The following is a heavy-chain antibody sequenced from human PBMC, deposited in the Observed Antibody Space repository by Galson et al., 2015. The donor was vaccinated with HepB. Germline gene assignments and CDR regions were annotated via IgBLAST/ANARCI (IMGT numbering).Heavy chain of an antibody. CDR2: ISTRSTYI. J-gene: IGHJ4*02. V-gene: IGHV3-21*06. CDR1: GFTFGDYS. D-gene: IGHD5-18*01. CDR3: AREYGYSYGYGADY. Sequence: SLRLSCAASGFTFGDYSMSWVRQAPGKGLEWVSSISTRSTYIFYGDTVKGRFTLSRDNAKNSLYLQMNSLRVEDTAVYYCAREYGYSYGYGADYWGQGTLVTVSS.